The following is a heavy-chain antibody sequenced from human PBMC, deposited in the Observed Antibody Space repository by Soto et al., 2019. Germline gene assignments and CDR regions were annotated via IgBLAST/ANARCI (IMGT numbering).Heavy chain of an antibody. Sequence: SETLSLTCAVYGGSFSGYYWSWIRQPPGKGLEWIGEINYSGSTNYNPSLMSRVTISVDTSKNQFSLNLSSVTAADTAVYYCARTRRYDFWSGYYPLAGYYFDYWGQGTLVTVSS. CDR3: ARTRRYDFWSGYYPLAGYYFDY. V-gene: IGHV4-34*01. CDR2: INYSGST. CDR1: GGSFSGYY. D-gene: IGHD3-3*01. J-gene: IGHJ4*02.